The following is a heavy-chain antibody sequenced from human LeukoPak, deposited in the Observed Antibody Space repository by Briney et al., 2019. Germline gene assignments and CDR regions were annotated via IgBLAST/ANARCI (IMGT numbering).Heavy chain of an antibody. J-gene: IGHJ6*03. CDR3: AKDQANGSGRPHYYYYYMDV. V-gene: IGHV3-23*01. CDR1: GFTFSIDG. CDR2: ISGSGGST. Sequence: PGGSLRLSCVGSGFTFSIDGMNWVRQAPGKGLEWVSAISGSGGSTYYADSVKGRFTISRDNSKNTLYLQMNSLRAEDTAVYYCAKDQANGSGRPHYYYYYMDVWGKGTTVTVSS. D-gene: IGHD3-10*01.